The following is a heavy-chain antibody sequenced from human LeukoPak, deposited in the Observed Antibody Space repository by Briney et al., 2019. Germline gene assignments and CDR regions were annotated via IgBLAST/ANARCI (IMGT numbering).Heavy chain of an antibody. V-gene: IGHV3-48*01. CDR3: ARDRANDYGDY. J-gene: IGHJ4*02. CDR2: ISSSSSTI. CDR1: GSTFSSYS. Sequence: PGGSLRLSCAASGSTFSSYSMNWLRQAPGKGLEGVSYISSSSSTIYYVGAVKGRFTISRDNAKNSLYLQMNRLRAEDTAVYYCARDRANDYGDYWGQGTLVTVSS.